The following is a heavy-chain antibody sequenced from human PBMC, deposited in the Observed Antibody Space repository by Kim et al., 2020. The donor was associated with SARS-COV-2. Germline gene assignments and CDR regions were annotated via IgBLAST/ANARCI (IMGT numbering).Heavy chain of an antibody. J-gene: IGHJ6*02. Sequence: LKGRVTISVDTSKNQFSLKLGSVTAADTAVYYCAGRIAAAGYYYYGMDVWGQGTTVTVSS. D-gene: IGHD6-13*01. V-gene: IGHV4-59*01. CDR3: AGRIAAAGYYYYGMDV.